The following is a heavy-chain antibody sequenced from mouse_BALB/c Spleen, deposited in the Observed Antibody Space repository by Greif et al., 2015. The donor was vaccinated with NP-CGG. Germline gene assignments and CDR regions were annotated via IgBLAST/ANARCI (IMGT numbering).Heavy chain of an antibody. V-gene: IGHV5-17*02. J-gene: IGHJ4*01. D-gene: IGHD2-2*01. CDR3: ARSGGYDAYAMDY. Sequence: EVKLVESGGGLVQPGGSRKLSCAASGFTFSSFGMHWVRQAPEKGLEWVAYISSGSSTIYYADTVKGRFTISRDDPKNTLFLQMTSLRSEDTAMYYCARSGGYDAYAMDYWGQGTSVTVSS. CDR2: ISSGSSTI. CDR1: GFTFSSFG.